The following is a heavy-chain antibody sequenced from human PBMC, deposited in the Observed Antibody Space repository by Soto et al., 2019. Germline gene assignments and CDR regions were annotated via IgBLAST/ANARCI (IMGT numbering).Heavy chain of an antibody. CDR1: GGSISSRTYY. D-gene: IGHD1-1*01. CDR3: ARVYNWNDFGFDP. J-gene: IGHJ5*02. Sequence: PSETLSLTCTVSGGSISSRTYYWGWVRQPPGKGLEYIGSVYYSGSASYNPSLKSRVTISVDTSKNQFSLKLNSVTAADTAVYYCARVYNWNDFGFDPWGQGTLVTVSS. V-gene: IGHV4-39*01. CDR2: VYYSGSA.